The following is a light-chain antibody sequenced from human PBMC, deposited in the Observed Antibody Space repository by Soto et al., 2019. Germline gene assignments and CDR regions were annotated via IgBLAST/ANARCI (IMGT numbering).Light chain of an antibody. J-gene: IGLJ2*01. CDR1: SGDVGGYNF. CDR2: DLS. V-gene: IGLV2-11*01. Sequence: QSALTQPRSVSGSPGQSVTISCTGTSGDVGGYNFVSWYQQHPGKVHTLVIFDLSHRPSGVPDRFSGYKSGNTASLTISGLQAEDEEDYSCCSYGGSYTWVFGGGTQLTVL. CDR3: CSYGGSYTWV.